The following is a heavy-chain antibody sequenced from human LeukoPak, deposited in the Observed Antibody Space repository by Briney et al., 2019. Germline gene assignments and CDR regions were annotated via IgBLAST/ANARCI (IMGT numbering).Heavy chain of an antibody. V-gene: IGHV1-18*01. CDR1: GYTFTSYG. CDR2: ISAYNGNT. Sequence: ASVKVSCKASGYTFTSYGIGWVRQAPGQGLEWMGWISAYNGNTNYAQKLQGRVTMTTDTSTSTAYMELRSLRSDDTAVYYCARSTDCSSTSCYDGFLYYFDYWGQGTLVTVSS. J-gene: IGHJ4*02. D-gene: IGHD2-2*01. CDR3: ARSTDCSSTSCYDGFLYYFDY.